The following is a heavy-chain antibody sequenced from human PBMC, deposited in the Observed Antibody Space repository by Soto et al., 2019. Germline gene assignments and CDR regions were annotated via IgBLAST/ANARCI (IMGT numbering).Heavy chain of an antibody. CDR2: IKSKTDGGTT. CDR3: TTGLDIVVVVAATEGRDAFDI. D-gene: IGHD2-15*01. Sequence: GGSLRLSCAASGFTFSNAWMSWVRQAPGKGLEWVGRIKSKTDGGTTDYAAPVKGRFTISRDDSKNTLYLQMNSLKTEDTAVYYCTTGLDIVVVVAATEGRDAFDIWGQGTMVTVS. J-gene: IGHJ3*02. CDR1: GFTFSNAW. V-gene: IGHV3-15*01.